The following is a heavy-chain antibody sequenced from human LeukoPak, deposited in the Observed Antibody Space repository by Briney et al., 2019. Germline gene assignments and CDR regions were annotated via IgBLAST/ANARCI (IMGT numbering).Heavy chain of an antibody. CDR2: IYIGGIT. Sequence: GGSLRLSCAASGFIFTNYAVSWVRQAPGKGLEWVSVIYIGGITYYADSVKGRFTISRDNSKNTLYLQMNSLRAEDTAVYYCARVSSDSSGFNFDYWGQGTPATVSS. D-gene: IGHD3-22*01. CDR1: GFIFTNYA. CDR3: ARVSSDSSGFNFDY. J-gene: IGHJ4*02. V-gene: IGHV3-53*01.